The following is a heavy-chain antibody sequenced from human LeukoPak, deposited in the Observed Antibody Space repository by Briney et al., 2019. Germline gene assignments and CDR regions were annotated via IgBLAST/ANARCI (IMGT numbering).Heavy chain of an antibody. D-gene: IGHD6-19*01. V-gene: IGHV3-23*01. Sequence: GGSLRLSCSASGFTFSTYDMSWVRQAPGKGLEWCSGISGSGGSTYYADSVKGRFTISRDNLKNTLSLQMNSLRAEDTAVYYCAKAIKSQWRGNFDYWGQGILVTVSS. CDR3: AKAIKSQWRGNFDY. CDR2: ISGSGGST. J-gene: IGHJ4*02. CDR1: GFTFSTYD.